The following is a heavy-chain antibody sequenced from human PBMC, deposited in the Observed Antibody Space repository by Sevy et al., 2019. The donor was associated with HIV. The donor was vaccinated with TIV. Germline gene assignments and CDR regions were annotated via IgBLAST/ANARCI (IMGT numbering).Heavy chain of an antibody. CDR1: GFDFSIYS. D-gene: IGHD2-8*01. CDR2: LSFGCGKI. CDR3: AREGCTKPHDY. V-gene: IGHV3-23*01. J-gene: IGHJ4*02. Sequence: WGSLRLSCAASGFDFSIYSMSWVRQAPGKGLEWVSTLSFGCGKINYADSVKGRFTISRDNSKSSVYLQMNNMRVEDTVVYYCAREGCTKPHDYWGQGTLVTVSS.